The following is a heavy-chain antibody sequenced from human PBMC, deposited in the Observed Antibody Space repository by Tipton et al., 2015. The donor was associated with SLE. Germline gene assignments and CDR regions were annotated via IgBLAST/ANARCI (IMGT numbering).Heavy chain of an antibody. Sequence: TLSLTCAVSGGSISSGGYSWGWIRQPPGKGLEWIGSIYYSGSTYYNPSLKSRVSMSMDTSNNRFSLTMTSLTVADTAVYYCARSWSGRREFDYWGPGTLVTVSS. CDR1: GGSISSGGYS. CDR2: IYYSGST. D-gene: IGHD1-26*01. V-gene: IGHV4-39*07. J-gene: IGHJ4*02. CDR3: ARSWSGRREFDY.